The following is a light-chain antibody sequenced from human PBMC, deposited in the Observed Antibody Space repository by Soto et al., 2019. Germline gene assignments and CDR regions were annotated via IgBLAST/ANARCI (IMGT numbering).Light chain of an antibody. CDR1: QSMSSW. V-gene: IGKV1-5*03. J-gene: IGKJ1*01. CDR3: QQYSIYSRT. Sequence: DIQMTQSPSTLSASVGDRVTITCRASQSMSSWLALYQQKPGKAPKLLMYKVSSLESVVTSRFSGSVSGTEVTLTLSSLKPDEFATYYCQQYSIYSRTFRQETKVEIK. CDR2: KVS.